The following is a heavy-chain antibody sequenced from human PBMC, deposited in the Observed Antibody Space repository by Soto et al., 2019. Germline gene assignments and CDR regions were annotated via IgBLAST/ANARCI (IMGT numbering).Heavy chain of an antibody. CDR3: ARELGLDSGSSYFQH. CDR2: ISSSSSTI. D-gene: IGHD1-26*01. V-gene: IGHV3-48*01. CDR1: GFTFSSYS. Sequence: PGGSLRLSCAASGFTFSSYSMNWVRQAPGKGLEWVSYISSSSSTIYYADSVKGRFTISRDNAKNSLYLQMNSLRAEDTAVYYCARELGLDSGSSYFQHWGQGTLVTVSS. J-gene: IGHJ1*01.